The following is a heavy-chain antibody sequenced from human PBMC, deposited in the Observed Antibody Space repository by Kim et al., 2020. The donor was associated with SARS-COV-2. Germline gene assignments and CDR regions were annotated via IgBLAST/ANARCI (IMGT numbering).Heavy chain of an antibody. CDR2: FDPEHGDT. J-gene: IGHJ4*02. CDR3: LTGTVTLRYCDWLTH. V-gene: IGHV1-24*01. CDR1: GYTVTELS. D-gene: IGHD3-9*01. Sequence: ASVKVSCKVSGYTVTELSMHWVRQAPGKGLEWMGGFDPEHGDTVYAQKFQGRVTMTEDTSTETAYMELSSLRSEDSAIYYCLTGTVTLRYCDWLTHGGQGTLVTVSS.